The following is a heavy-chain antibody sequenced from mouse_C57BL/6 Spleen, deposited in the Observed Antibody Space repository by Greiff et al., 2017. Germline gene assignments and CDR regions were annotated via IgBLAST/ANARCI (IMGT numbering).Heavy chain of an antibody. CDR1: GFTFSSYA. Sequence: EVMLVESGGGLVKPGGSLKLSCAASGFTFSSYAMSWVRQTPEKRLEWVATISDGGSYTYYPDNVEGRFTISRDNAKNNLYLQMSHLKSEDTAMYYCARGIDYGSSLYYFDYWGQGTTLTVSS. CDR3: ARGIDYGSSLYYFDY. V-gene: IGHV5-4*03. J-gene: IGHJ2*01. CDR2: ISDGGSYT. D-gene: IGHD1-1*01.